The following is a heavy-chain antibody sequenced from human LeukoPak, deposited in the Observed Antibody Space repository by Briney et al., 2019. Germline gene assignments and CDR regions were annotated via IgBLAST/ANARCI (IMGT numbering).Heavy chain of an antibody. CDR3: AREGHQLPYFDY. CDR1: GFTVSSYY. CDR2: IYRGDST. Sequence: HPGGSPRLSCAASGFTVSSYYMNWVRQAPGKGLEWVSVIYRGDSTYYADSVKGRFTNSRDNSKNTLYLQMNSLGAEDTAVYYCAREGHQLPYFDYWGQGTLVTVSS. D-gene: IGHD2-2*01. J-gene: IGHJ4*02. V-gene: IGHV3-53*01.